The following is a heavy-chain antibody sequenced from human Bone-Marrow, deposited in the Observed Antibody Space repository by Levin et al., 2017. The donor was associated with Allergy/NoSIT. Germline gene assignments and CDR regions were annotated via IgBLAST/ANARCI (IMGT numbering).Heavy chain of an antibody. V-gene: IGHV3-74*03. Sequence: HPGGSLRLSCAVSGFTFSSFWMHWVRQVPGKGLVWVSRINSDGSSTTYADSVKGRFTISRDNVKNTLYLQMNSLRAEDTAVYYCARDLRYSGYEWDAFDLWGQGTMVTVSS. CDR1: GFTFSSFW. CDR3: ARDLRYSGYEWDAFDL. D-gene: IGHD5-12*01. CDR2: INSDGSST. J-gene: IGHJ3*01.